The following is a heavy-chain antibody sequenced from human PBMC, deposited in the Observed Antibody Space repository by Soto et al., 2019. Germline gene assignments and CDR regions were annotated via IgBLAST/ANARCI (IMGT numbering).Heavy chain of an antibody. CDR2: ISYSGSTT. D-gene: IGHD4-17*01. J-gene: IGHJ4*02. CDR3: ARDPGEDYGDYIFDY. CDR1: GFTFTSYA. Sequence: GGSLRLSCAASGFTFTSYAMSWVRQAPGKGLEWVSGISYSGSTTFYADSVKGRFTISRDNSKNTLYLQMNSLRAEDTAVYYCARDPGEDYGDYIFDYWGQGTLVTVSS. V-gene: IGHV3-23*01.